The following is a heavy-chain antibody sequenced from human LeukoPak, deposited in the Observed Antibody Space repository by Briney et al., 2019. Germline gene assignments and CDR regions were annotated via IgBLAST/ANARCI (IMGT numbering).Heavy chain of an antibody. D-gene: IGHD6-19*01. CDR2: INHSGST. Sequence: KPSETLSLTCAVYGGSFSGYYWSWIRQPPGKGLEWIGEINHSGSTNYNPSLKSRVTISVDTSKNQFSLQLNSVTPEDTAVYYCARDPLKPAPGRGIAVLGAFDYWGQGTLVTVSS. CDR1: GGSFSGYY. J-gene: IGHJ4*02. CDR3: ARDPLKPAPGRGIAVLGAFDY. V-gene: IGHV4-34*01.